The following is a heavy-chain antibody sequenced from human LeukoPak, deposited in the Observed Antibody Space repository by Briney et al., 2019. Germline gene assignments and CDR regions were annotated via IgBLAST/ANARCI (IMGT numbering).Heavy chain of an antibody. J-gene: IGHJ4*02. CDR2: IYSGGST. V-gene: IGHV3-53*01. Sequence: GGSLRLSCAASGFTVSRNYMSWARQAPGKGLEWVSVIYSGGSTYYADSVKGRFTISRDNSKNTLYLQMNSLRAEDTAVYYCARGYYGSGPVDYWGQGTLVTVSS. D-gene: IGHD3-10*01. CDR3: ARGYYGSGPVDY. CDR1: GFTVSRNY.